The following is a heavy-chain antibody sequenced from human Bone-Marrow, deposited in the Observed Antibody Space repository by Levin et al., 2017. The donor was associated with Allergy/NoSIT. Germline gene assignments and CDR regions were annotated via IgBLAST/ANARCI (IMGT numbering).Heavy chain of an antibody. CDR1: GFTFNLAW. D-gene: IGHD6-13*01. V-gene: IGHV3-15*01. CDR2: IRSINDGGTT. Sequence: GGSLRLSCAASGFTFNLAWMSWVRQAPGKGLEWVGRIRSINDGGTTDYAAPVKGRFTISRDDSKNTLFLQMNSLKTEDTAVYYCTSDGSSWYEGEYYFGSWGQGTLVTVSS. CDR3: TSDGSSWYEGEYYFGS. J-gene: IGHJ4*02.